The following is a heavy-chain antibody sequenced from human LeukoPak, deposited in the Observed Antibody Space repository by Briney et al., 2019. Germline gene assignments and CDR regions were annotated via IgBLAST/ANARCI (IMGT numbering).Heavy chain of an antibody. CDR3: ARHSIASDGARLFDY. J-gene: IGHJ4*02. Sequence: SETLTLTCTVSGGSITSYYWAWLGQPPGKGLEWIGYLYYSGYSNYNPSLKSRVSMSVDTSKNQFSLKLTSVTAADTAVYYCARHSIASDGARLFDYWGRGTLVTVSS. CDR2: LYYSGYS. CDR1: GGSITSYY. D-gene: IGHD2-21*01. V-gene: IGHV4-59*08.